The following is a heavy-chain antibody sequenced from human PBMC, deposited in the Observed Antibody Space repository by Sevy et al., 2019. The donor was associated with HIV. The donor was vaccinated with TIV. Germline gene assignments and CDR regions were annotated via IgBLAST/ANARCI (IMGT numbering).Heavy chain of an antibody. CDR3: ARTPNRYFDY. J-gene: IGHJ4*02. D-gene: IGHD2-8*01. CDR2: INHSGST. CDR1: GGSFSGYY. Sequence: SETLSLTCAVYGGSFSGYYWSWIRQPPGKGLEWIGEINHSGSTNYNPSLKSRVTISVDTSKNQFSLKLSSVTAADTAVYYCARTPNRYFDYWGQGTLVTVSS. V-gene: IGHV4-34*01.